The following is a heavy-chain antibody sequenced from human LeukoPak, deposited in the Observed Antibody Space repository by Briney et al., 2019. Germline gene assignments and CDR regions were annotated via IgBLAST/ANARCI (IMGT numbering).Heavy chain of an antibody. Sequence: GGSLRLSCAASGFIFRSYAMHWVRQAPGKGLECVSAIDNTGGRTYYVNSVKGRFTISRDNSRNTLYLHMGSLRPEDMAVYYCAKEYVWGSYRFGDQGTLVTVSS. V-gene: IGHV3-64*01. CDR2: IDNTGGRT. CDR1: GFIFRSYA. J-gene: IGHJ4*02. CDR3: AKEYVWGSYRF. D-gene: IGHD3-16*02.